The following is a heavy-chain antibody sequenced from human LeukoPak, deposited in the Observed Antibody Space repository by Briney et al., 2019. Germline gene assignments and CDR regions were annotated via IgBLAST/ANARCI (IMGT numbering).Heavy chain of an antibody. J-gene: IGHJ4*02. D-gene: IGHD3-22*01. Sequence: GGSLRLFCTVSGFTVSSNSMSWVRQAPGKGLEWVSFIYSGGNTHYSDSVKGRFTISRDNSKNTLYLQMNSLRAEDTAVYYCARRAGDYSHPYDYWGQGTLVTVSS. CDR3: ARRAGDYSHPYDY. CDR2: IYSGGNT. CDR1: GFTVSSNS. V-gene: IGHV3-53*01.